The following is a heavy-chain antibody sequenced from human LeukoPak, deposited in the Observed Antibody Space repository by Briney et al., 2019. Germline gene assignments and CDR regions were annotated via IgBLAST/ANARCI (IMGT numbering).Heavy chain of an antibody. V-gene: IGHV3-48*03. CDR2: ISSSGSTI. J-gene: IGHJ4*02. CDR3: ARVPGGTGYFIDY. CDR1: GFTFSSYE. D-gene: IGHD3/OR15-3a*01. Sequence: PGGSLRLFCAASGFTFSSYEMNWVRQAPGKGLEWVSYISSSGSTIYYADSVKGRFTISRDNAKNSLYLQMNSLRAEDTAVYYCARVPGGTGYFIDYWGQGTLVTVSS.